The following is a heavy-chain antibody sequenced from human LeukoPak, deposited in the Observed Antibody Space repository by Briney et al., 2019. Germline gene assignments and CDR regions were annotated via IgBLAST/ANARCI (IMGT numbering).Heavy chain of an antibody. V-gene: IGHV5-51*01. CDR1: GYRFTNYW. Sequence: GESLKISCKGSGYRFTNYWIGWVRQMPGKGLEWMGIIYPDDSNTRYSPSFQGQVTISADKSISTAYLQWSSLKASDTAMYYCARHLSSNWYNEKAFDYWGQGTLVTVSS. CDR2: IYPDDSNT. D-gene: IGHD6-13*01. J-gene: IGHJ4*02. CDR3: ARHLSSNWYNEKAFDY.